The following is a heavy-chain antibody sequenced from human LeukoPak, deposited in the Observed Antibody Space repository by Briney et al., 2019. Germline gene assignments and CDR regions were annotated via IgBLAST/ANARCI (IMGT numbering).Heavy chain of an antibody. V-gene: IGHV3-11*04. J-gene: IGHJ5*02. D-gene: IGHD6-19*01. Sequence: GGSLRLSCAASGFTFSDYYMSWIRQAPGKGLEWVSYISSSGSTIYYADSVKGRFTISRDNAKNSLYLQMNSLRAEDTAVYYCARAAVAGTAHWFDPWGQGTLVTVSS. CDR3: ARAAVAGTAHWFDP. CDR2: ISSSGSTI. CDR1: GFTFSDYY.